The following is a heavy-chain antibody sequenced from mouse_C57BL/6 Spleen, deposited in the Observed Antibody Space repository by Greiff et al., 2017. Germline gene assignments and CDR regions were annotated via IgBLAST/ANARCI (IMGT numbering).Heavy chain of an antibody. J-gene: IGHJ2*01. CDR1: GYAFRSSW. D-gene: IGHD3-2*02. CDR2: IYPGDGDT. CDR3: ARSSSGY. Sequence: QVQLQQSGPELVKPGASVKISCKASGYAFRSSWLNWVKQRPGKGLEWIGRIYPGDGDTNYNGKFKGKATLTADKSSSTAYMQLSSLTSEDSAVYFCARSSSGYWGQGTTLTVSS. V-gene: IGHV1-82*01.